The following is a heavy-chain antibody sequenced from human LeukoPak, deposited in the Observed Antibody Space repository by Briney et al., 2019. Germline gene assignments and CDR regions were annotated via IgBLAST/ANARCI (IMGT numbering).Heavy chain of an antibody. CDR3: AKDNGPRYDFWSGSDDAFDI. CDR2: ISGSGGST. J-gene: IGHJ3*02. D-gene: IGHD3-3*01. CDR1: GFTFSSYA. V-gene: IGHV3-23*01. Sequence: LPGGSLRLSCAASGFTFSSYAMSWVRQAPGKGLEWVSAISGSGGSTYYADSVKGRFTISRDNSKNTLYLQMNSLRAEDTAVYYCAKDNGPRYDFWSGSDDAFDIWGQGTMVTVSS.